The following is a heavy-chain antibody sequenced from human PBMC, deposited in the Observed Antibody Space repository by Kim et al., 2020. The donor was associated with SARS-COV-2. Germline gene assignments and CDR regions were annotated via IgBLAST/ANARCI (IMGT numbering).Heavy chain of an antibody. CDR1: GGSFSGYY. Sequence: SETLSLTCAVYGGSFSGYYWSWIRQPPGKGLEWIGEINHSGSTNYNPSLKSRVTISVDTSKNQFSLKLSSVTAADTAVYYCARARVLLWFGEPYGAFDYWGQGTLVTVSS. CDR2: INHSGST. D-gene: IGHD3-10*01. J-gene: IGHJ4*02. V-gene: IGHV4-34*01. CDR3: ARARVLLWFGEPYGAFDY.